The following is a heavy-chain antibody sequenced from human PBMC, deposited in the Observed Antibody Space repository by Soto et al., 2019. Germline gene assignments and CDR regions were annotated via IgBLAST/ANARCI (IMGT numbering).Heavy chain of an antibody. CDR1: GGSISSRSYY. CDR2: IYYSGST. D-gene: IGHD4-17*01. CDR3: ARSLTTVVTMDV. Sequence: QLQLQESGPGLGKPSETLSLSCTVCGGSISSRSYYWGWIRQPPGKGLEWIGSIYYSGSTYYNPSLQSRVTISVDTSKNQFSLKLSSVTAADTAVYYCARSLTTVVTMDVWGQGTTVTVSS. J-gene: IGHJ6*02. V-gene: IGHV4-39*01.